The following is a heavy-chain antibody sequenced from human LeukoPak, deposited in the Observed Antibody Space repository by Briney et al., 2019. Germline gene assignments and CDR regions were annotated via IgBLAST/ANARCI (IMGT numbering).Heavy chain of an antibody. Sequence: GGSLKISCRGSGYSFTSYWIGWVRQMPGRGLEWMGIIYPGDSDTRYSPSFQGQVTISADKSISTAYLQWSSLKASDTAMYYCARHTSSIAAAGNIYFDYWGQGTLVTVSS. J-gene: IGHJ4*02. D-gene: IGHD6-13*01. CDR2: IYPGDSDT. V-gene: IGHV5-51*01. CDR3: ARHTSSIAAAGNIYFDY. CDR1: GYSFTSYW.